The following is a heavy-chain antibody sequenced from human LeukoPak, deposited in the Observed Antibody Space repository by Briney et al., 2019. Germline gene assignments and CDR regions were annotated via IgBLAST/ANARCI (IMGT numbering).Heavy chain of an antibody. CDR3: ARDARHNLWVPAADYYMDV. Sequence: GASVKVSCKASGGTFSSYAISWVRQAPGQGLEWMGWISAYNGNTNYAQKLQGRVTMTTDTSTSTAYMELRSLRSDDTAVYYCARDARHNLWVPAADYYMDVWGKGTTVTVSS. V-gene: IGHV1-18*01. J-gene: IGHJ6*03. CDR1: GGTFSSYA. D-gene: IGHD2-2*01. CDR2: ISAYNGNT.